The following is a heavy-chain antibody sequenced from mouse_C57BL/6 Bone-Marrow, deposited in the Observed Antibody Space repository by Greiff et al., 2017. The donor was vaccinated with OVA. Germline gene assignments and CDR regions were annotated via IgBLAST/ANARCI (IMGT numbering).Heavy chain of an antibody. D-gene: IGHD2-13*01. CDR1: GYTFTSYW. Sequence: QVQLQQPGAELVMPGASVKLSCKASGYTFTSYWMHWVKQRPGQGLEWIGEIDPSDSYTNYNQKFKGKSTLTVDKSSSTAYMQLSSLPSEDSAVSYCASDGDCDPYFDSWGPGTTLTVSS. V-gene: IGHV1-69*01. J-gene: IGHJ2*01. CDR3: ASDGDCDPYFDS. CDR2: IDPSDSYT.